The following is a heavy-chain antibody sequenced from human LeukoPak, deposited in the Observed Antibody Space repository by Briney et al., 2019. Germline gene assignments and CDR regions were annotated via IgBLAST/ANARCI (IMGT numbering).Heavy chain of an antibody. CDR1: GGSISSSSNY. Sequence: KLSETLSLTCTVSGGSISSSSNYWGWIRQPPGKGLEWIGSMYYSGSTYYNPSLRSRVTISLDTSKNQFSLKLNSVTAADTAVYYCARVGDAYYGSGSYFGVWYFDLWGRGTLVTVSS. V-gene: IGHV4-39*01. CDR3: ARVGDAYYGSGSYFGVWYFDL. J-gene: IGHJ2*01. D-gene: IGHD3-10*01. CDR2: MYYSGST.